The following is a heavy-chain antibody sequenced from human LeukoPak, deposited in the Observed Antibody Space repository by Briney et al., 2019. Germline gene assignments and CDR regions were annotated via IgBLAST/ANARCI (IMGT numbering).Heavy chain of an antibody. Sequence: GGSLRLSCAASGFTSSSYGMHWVRQAPGKGLEWVAVIWYDGSNKYYADSVKGRFTISRDNSKNTLYLQMNSLRAEDTAVYYCARDIVVPAAIPYYYYGMDVWGQGTTVTVSS. CDR2: IWYDGSNK. J-gene: IGHJ6*02. CDR3: ARDIVVPAAIPYYYYGMDV. V-gene: IGHV3-33*01. D-gene: IGHD2-2*01. CDR1: GFTSSSYG.